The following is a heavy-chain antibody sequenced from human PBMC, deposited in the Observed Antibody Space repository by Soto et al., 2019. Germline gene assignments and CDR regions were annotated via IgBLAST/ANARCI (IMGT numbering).Heavy chain of an antibody. V-gene: IGHV3-23*01. Sequence: GGSLRLSCAASGFILSNYAMTWVRQSPGKGLEWVSAISGSGDGTYYADSVKGRFTISRDNSKNTMYLQMSSLRADETAVYYCAKAHEISVFIILITSSNDFRCPGTLVTVFS. D-gene: IGHD3-22*01. CDR2: ISGSGDGT. CDR1: GFILSNYA. CDR3: AKAHEISVFIILITSSNDF. J-gene: IGHJ4*02.